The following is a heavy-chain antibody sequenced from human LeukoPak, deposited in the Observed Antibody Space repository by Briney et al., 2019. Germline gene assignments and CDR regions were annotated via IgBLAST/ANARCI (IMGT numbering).Heavy chain of an antibody. CDR1: GFSFRNSW. J-gene: IGHJ4*02. Sequence: GGSLRLSCAASGFSFRNSWMSWVRQAPGKGLEWVANIRQDGNEIYYMDSVKGRFTISRDNAKNSLYLQMNSLRAEDTAVYYCARGAIWDYWGQGTLVTVSS. V-gene: IGHV3-7*04. D-gene: IGHD1-26*01. CDR3: ARGAIWDY. CDR2: IRQDGNEI.